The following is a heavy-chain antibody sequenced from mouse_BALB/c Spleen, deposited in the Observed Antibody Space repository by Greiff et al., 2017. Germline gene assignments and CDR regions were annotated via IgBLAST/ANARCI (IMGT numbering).Heavy chain of an antibody. CDR2: IWAGGST. CDR3: ARDGRAWFAY. V-gene: IGHV2-9*02. Sequence: VQLVESGPGLVAPSQSLSITCTVSGFSLTSYGVHWVRQPPGEGLEWLGVIWAGGSTNYNSALMSRLSISKDNYKGQVFLKMLSLQTDDTAMYYCARDGRAWFAYWGQGTLVTVSA. J-gene: IGHJ3*01. CDR1: GFSLTSYG.